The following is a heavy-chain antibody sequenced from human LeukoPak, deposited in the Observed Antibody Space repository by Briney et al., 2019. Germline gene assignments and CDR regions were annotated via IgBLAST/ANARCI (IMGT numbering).Heavy chain of an antibody. CDR2: INSDGNWT. V-gene: IGHV3-74*01. CDR1: GNYW. Sequence: PGGSLRLSCAASGNYWMHWVRQVPGKGLVWVSHINSDGNWTSYADSVKGRFTISKDNAKNTVYLQMNSLRAEDTAVYYCVSFYETYWGRGTLVTVSS. D-gene: IGHD2/OR15-2a*01. CDR3: VSFYETY. J-gene: IGHJ4*02.